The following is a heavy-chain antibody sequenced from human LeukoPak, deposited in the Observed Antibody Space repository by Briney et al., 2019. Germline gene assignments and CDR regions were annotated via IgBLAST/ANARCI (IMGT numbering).Heavy chain of an antibody. J-gene: IGHJ6*03. CDR2: IYYSGST. CDR1: GGSISSYY. D-gene: IGHD3-3*01. CDR3: ARSDFWSGYRYYYYYYMDV. Sequence: PSETLSLTCTVSGGSISSYYWSWTRQPPGKGLEWIGYIYYSGSTNYNPSLKSRVTISVDTSKNQFSLKLSSVTAADTAVYYCARSDFWSGYRYYYYYYMDVWGKGATVTVSS. V-gene: IGHV4-59*01.